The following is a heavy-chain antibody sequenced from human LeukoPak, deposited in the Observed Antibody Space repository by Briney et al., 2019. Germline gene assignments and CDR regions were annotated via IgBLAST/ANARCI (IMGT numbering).Heavy chain of an antibody. Sequence: GESLKISCKGSGYSFTSYWIVWVRQMPGKGLEWMGIIYPGDSDTTYSPTFQGQVTISADKSISTAYLQWNNLKASDTAMYYCARLSSGRATSSDYWGQGTLVTVSS. D-gene: IGHD2-15*01. CDR2: IYPGDSDT. CDR1: GYSFTSYW. CDR3: ARLSSGRATSSDY. V-gene: IGHV5-51*01. J-gene: IGHJ4*02.